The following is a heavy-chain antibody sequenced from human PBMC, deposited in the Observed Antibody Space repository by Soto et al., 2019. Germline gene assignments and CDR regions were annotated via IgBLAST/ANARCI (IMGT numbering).Heavy chain of an antibody. Sequence: QVQLVESGGGVVQPGRSLRLSCAASGFIVSFYGMHWVRQAPGKGLEWVAVISDDGSRKYYADSVKGRFTISRDNSKNTVYLQMNSLRAEDTAVYYCAKLNTHYFDGSGPVPLYNIDYWGQGTLVTVSS. CDR2: ISDDGSRK. V-gene: IGHV3-30*18. CDR3: AKLNTHYFDGSGPVPLYNIDY. D-gene: IGHD3-22*01. CDR1: GFIVSFYG. J-gene: IGHJ4*01.